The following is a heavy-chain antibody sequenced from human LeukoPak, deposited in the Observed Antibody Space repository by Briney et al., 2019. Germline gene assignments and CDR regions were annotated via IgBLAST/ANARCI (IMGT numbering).Heavy chain of an antibody. CDR1: GGSISSYY. V-gene: IGHV4-59*08. CDR3: SRATLRGYDCGGDNAFDF. J-gene: IGHJ3*01. Sequence: SETLSLTCTVSGGSISSYYWSWIRQPPGKGLEWIGYIYYSGSTNYNPSPKSRVTISVDTSKNQFSLKLSPVTAAYTAVYYSSRATLRGYDCGGDNAFDFWGKGTMVTVSS. D-gene: IGHD2-21*01. CDR2: IYYSGST.